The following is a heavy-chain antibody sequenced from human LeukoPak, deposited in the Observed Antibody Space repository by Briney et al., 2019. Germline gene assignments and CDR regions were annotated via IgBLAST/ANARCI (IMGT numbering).Heavy chain of an antibody. Sequence: PGGSLRLSCAASGFTFDDYGMTWVRQAPGKGLEWVSSINWNGGSTGYADPVKGRFTISRDNSKNTLYLQMNSLGAEDTAVYYCARAVVAATLYQGMDVWGQGTTVTVSS. J-gene: IGHJ6*02. CDR2: INWNGGST. D-gene: IGHD2-15*01. CDR1: GFTFDDYG. CDR3: ARAVVAATLYQGMDV. V-gene: IGHV3-20*04.